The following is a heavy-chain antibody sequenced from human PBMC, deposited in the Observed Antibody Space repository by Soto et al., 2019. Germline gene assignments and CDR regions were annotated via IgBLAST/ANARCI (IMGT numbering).Heavy chain of an antibody. Sequence: ASVRVSCKASGCTYIGYYMHWVRPAPGRGLEGRGWLNPNSGGKNSAQRFQGWVTMTRDRSIRNAYMELSRLKSYNTAWYYCARVGGGLASLGYYGMDVWAQGTTVTVSS. CDR1: GCTYIGYY. J-gene: IGHJ6*02. CDR2: LNPNSGGK. V-gene: IGHV1-2*04. CDR3: ARVGGGLASLGYYGMDV. D-gene: IGHD3-10*01.